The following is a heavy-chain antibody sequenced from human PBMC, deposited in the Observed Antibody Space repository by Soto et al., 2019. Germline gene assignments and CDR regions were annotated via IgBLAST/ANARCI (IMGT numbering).Heavy chain of an antibody. V-gene: IGHV3-23*01. D-gene: IGHD3-9*01. CDR3: AKDYDILTGYPY. J-gene: IGHJ4*02. CDR1: GFTFSSYA. Sequence: PGGSLRLSCAASGFTFSSYAMSWVRQAPGKGLEWVSAISGSGGSTYYADSVKGRFTISRDNSKNTLYLQMNSLRAEDTAVYYWAKDYDILTGYPYWGQGTLVTVSS. CDR2: ISGSGGST.